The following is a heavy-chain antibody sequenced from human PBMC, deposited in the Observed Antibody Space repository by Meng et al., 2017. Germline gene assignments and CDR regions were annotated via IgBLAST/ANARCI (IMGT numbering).Heavy chain of an antibody. Sequence: QVQLGQSGSGLRKPGASVKVSFKASGYTLTSYAINWLRQAPGQGLQWMGWIDTKTGNPTYVPGFTGRLVFSLDTSVSTAYLQISGLKADDTAVYYCTRDGYSDCSRTSCFDSWGQGTLVTVS. J-gene: IGHJ4*02. V-gene: IGHV7-4-1*02. CDR3: TRDGYSDCSRTSCFDS. CDR2: IDTKTGNP. D-gene: IGHD2-2*01. CDR1: GYTLTSYA.